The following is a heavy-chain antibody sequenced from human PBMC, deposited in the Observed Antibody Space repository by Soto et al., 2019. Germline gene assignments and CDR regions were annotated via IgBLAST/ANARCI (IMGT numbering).Heavy chain of an antibody. CDR3: ARVECSGGRCYSRDWFDP. J-gene: IGHJ5*02. CDR2: INSDGSST. CDR1: GFTFRSYW. V-gene: IGHV3-74*01. D-gene: IGHD2-15*01. Sequence: EVQLVESGGGVVQPGGSLRLSCAASGFTFRSYWMQWVRQAPGKGLVWVSHINSDGSSTNYADSVKGRFTISRDNAKNTLYLQMNSLRAEDTAVYYCARVECSGGRCYSRDWFDPWGQGTLVTVSS.